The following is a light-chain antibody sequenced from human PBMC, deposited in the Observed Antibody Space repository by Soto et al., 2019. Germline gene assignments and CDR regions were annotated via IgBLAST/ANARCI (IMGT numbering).Light chain of an antibody. CDR2: DAS. CDR3: QQYDNLPLT. Sequence: DIQMTQSPSSLSASVGDRVTITCQASQDITNSLNWYQQEPGKAPKVLIYDASILETGVPSRFSGSGSGTDFTFTISSLQPEDVATYYCQQYDNLPLTFGPGTTVDIE. CDR1: QDITNS. V-gene: IGKV1-33*01. J-gene: IGKJ3*01.